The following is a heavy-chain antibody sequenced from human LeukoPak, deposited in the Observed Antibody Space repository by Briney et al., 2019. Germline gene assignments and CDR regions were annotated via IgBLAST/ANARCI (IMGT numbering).Heavy chain of an antibody. D-gene: IGHD3-10*01. V-gene: IGHV3-23*01. J-gene: IGHJ4*02. CDR1: GFTFSSNA. Sequence: GGSLRLSCAASGFTFSSNAMSWVRQAPGKGLEWVSYITGSGGSTLYADSVKGRFTISRDNAKNSLYLQMSSLRDEDTAVYYCARSFGDWGQGTLVTVSS. CDR2: ITGSGGST. CDR3: ARSFGD.